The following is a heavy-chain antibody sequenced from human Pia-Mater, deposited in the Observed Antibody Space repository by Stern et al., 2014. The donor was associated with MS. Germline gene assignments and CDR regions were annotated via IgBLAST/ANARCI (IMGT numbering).Heavy chain of an antibody. V-gene: IGHV3-30*18. CDR1: GFTFSSYV. Sequence: VQLVESGGGVVQPGRSLRLSCAASGFTFSSYVLHWVRQAPGKGLEWVAVXSYAGSNTDYGYSVTGPFTISRDNYKNTVYLQINSLRAEDTAVYYCAKDPSPREYFYYGMDVWGQGTTVTVSS. CDR3: AKDPSPREYFYYGMDV. CDR2: XSYAGSNT. J-gene: IGHJ6*02.